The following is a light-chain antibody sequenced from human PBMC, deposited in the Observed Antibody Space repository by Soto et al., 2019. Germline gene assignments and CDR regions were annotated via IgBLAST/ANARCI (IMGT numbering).Light chain of an antibody. J-gene: IGLJ1*01. CDR2: DVS. CDR3: SSYAGNYTYV. V-gene: IGLV2-11*01. Sequence: QSVLTQPRSVSGSPGQSVTVSCTGTSSDVGGYNYVSWFQQYPGRAPKLMIYDVSERPSGVPDRFSGSKSGNTASLTISGFQADDEADYYCSSYAGNYTYVFGGGTKVTVL. CDR1: SSDVGGYNY.